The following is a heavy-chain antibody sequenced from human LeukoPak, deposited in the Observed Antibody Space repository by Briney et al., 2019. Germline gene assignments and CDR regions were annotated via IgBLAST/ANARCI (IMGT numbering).Heavy chain of an antibody. CDR1: GGTFSSYA. J-gene: IGHJ6*03. D-gene: IGHD2-2*01. V-gene: IGHV1-69*05. Sequence: SVKVSCKASGGTFSSYAISWVRQAPGQGLEWMGGIIPIYGTANYAQKFQGRVTITTDESTSTAYMELSSLRSEDTAVYYCATNSNYCSSTSCYGYYYYYMDVWGKGTTVTVSS. CDR3: ATNSNYCSSTSCYGYYYYYMDV. CDR2: IIPIYGTA.